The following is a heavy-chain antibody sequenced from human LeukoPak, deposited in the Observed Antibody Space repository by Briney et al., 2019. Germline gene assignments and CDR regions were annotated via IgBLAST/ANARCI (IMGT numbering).Heavy chain of an antibody. D-gene: IGHD4-23*01. CDR3: TTGPAGGIDDY. CDR1: GFTFDDYG. CDR2: IKSITDGGTT. Sequence: NPGGSLRLSCVASGFTFDDYGMSWVRQAPGKGLEWVGRIKSITDGGTTDYAAPVKGRFTISRDDSKNTLYLQMNSLKTEDTAVYYCTTGPAGGIDDYWGQGTLVTVSS. V-gene: IGHV3-15*01. J-gene: IGHJ4*02.